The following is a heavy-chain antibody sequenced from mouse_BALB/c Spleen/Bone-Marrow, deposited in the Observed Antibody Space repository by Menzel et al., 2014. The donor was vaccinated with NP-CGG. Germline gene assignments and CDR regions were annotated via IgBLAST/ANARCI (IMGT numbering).Heavy chain of an antibody. J-gene: IGHJ4*01. V-gene: IGHV7-1*02. CDR1: GFTFSDFC. Sequence: EVMLVESGGGLVQPGGSLRLSCATSGFTFSDFCMEWVRQPPGKRLEWIAASRNKANDYTTKYSASVKGRFIVSRDTSQSILYLQMNALRAEDTAIYYCARDTRRAMDYWGQGTSVTVSS. CDR3: ARDTRRAMDY. CDR2: SRNKANDYTT.